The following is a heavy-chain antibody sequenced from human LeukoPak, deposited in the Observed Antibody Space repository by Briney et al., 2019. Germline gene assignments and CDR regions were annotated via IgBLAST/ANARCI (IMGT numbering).Heavy chain of an antibody. D-gene: IGHD4-17*01. V-gene: IGHV3-23*01. CDR2: ISGSGAST. J-gene: IGHJ4*02. Sequence: PGGSLRLSCAASGFTFSSYAKSWGRQAPRKGLEWVSGISGSGASTYYADSVKGRFTISRDNSMNTLYLQMNSLRAEDTAIYYCARDQAVTRGYFDYWGQGTLVTVSS. CDR1: GFTFSSYA. CDR3: ARDQAVTRGYFDY.